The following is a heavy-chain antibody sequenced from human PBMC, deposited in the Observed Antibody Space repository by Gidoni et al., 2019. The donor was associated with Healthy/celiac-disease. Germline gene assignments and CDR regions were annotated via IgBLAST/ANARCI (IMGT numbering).Heavy chain of an antibody. D-gene: IGHD6-13*01. CDR1: GGSISSSSYY. Sequence: GGSISSSSYYWGWIRQPPGKGLEWIGSIYYSGSTYYNPSLTSRVTISVDTSKNQFSLKLSSLTAADTAVYYCARGTLAAAFDYWGQGTLVTVSS. CDR3: ARGTLAAAFDY. CDR2: IYYSGST. V-gene: IGHV4-39*01. J-gene: IGHJ4*02.